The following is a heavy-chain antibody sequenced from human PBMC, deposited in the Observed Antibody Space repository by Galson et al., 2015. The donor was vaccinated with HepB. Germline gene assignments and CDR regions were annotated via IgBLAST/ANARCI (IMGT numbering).Heavy chain of an antibody. CDR1: GFSFSTYA. CDR2: VSGSGGSK. V-gene: IGHV3-23*01. CDR3: VRDLSCNGGGCEYFQH. J-gene: IGHJ1*01. D-gene: IGHD2-15*01. Sequence: LRLSCAASGFSFSTYAMSWVRQAPGKGLEWVSAVSGSGGSKFHADSVKGRFTVSRDNSRNTLYLQMNSLRVEDTAVYYCVRDLSCNGGGCEYFQHWGQGTLVTVSS.